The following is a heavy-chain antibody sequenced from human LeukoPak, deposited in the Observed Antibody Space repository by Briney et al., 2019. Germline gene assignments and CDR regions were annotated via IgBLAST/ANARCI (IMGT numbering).Heavy chain of an antibody. CDR3: ARDYGDYGGYYYMDV. D-gene: IGHD4-17*01. CDR1: GFTFSTYE. V-gene: IGHV3-48*03. J-gene: IGHJ6*03. CDR2: ITSIARTT. Sequence: GGSLRLSCVASGFTFSTYEMSWVRQAPGKGLEWVSYITSIARTTYYADSVKGRFTISRDNAKNSLYLQMNSLRAEDTAVYYCARDYGDYGGYYYMDVWGKGTTVTVPS.